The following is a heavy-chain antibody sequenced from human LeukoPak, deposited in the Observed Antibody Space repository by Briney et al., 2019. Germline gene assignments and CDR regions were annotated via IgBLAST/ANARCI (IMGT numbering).Heavy chain of an antibody. Sequence: PSETLSLTCAVSGYSISSGYYWGWIRQPPGKGLEWIGSIYHSGSTYYNPCLKSRVTISVDTSKNQFSLKLSSVTAADTAVYYCARGWDSSGWYILFGYWGQGTLVTVSS. D-gene: IGHD6-19*01. CDR3: ARGWDSSGWYILFGY. J-gene: IGHJ4*02. CDR2: IYHSGST. CDR1: GYSISSGYY. V-gene: IGHV4-38-2*01.